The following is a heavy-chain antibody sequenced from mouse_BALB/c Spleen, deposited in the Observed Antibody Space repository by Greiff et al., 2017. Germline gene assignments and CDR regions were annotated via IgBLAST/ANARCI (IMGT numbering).Heavy chain of an antibody. CDR2: IWSGGST. D-gene: IGHD1-1*01. Sequence: VKLQQSGPGLVQPSQSLSITCTVSGFSLTSYGVHWVRQSPGKGLEWLGVIWSGGSTDYNAAFISRLSISKDNSKSQVFFKMNSLQANDTAIYYCARSPLYYGSSYDYAMDYWGQGTSVTVSS. J-gene: IGHJ4*01. V-gene: IGHV2-2*02. CDR1: GFSLTSYG. CDR3: ARSPLYYGSSYDYAMDY.